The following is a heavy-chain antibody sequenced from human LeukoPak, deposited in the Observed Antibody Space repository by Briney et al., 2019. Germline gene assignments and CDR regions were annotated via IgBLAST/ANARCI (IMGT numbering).Heavy chain of an antibody. CDR3: ATEAPNYYGSGSYASFDC. D-gene: IGHD3-10*01. CDR2: IYTSGST. V-gene: IGHV4-61*02. J-gene: IGHJ4*02. Sequence: SQTLSLTCTVSGGSISSGSYYWSWIRQPAGKGLEWIGRIYTSGSTNYNPSLKSRVTISVDTSKNQFSLKLSSVTAADTAVYYCATEAPNYYGSGSYASFDCWGQGTLVTVSS. CDR1: GGSISSGSYY.